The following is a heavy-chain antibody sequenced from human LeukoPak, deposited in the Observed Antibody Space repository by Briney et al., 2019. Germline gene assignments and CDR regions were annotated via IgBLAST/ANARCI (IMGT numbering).Heavy chain of an antibody. J-gene: IGHJ4*02. CDR2: VYNSVST. CDR3: ARGVSGYLGD. Sequence: SETLSLTCDVSGYSISSGYYWGWIRQPPGKGLEWIGSVYNSVSTYYNPSLKSRVTISVDTSKNQFSLKLSSVTAADTAVYYCARGVSGYLGDWGQGTLVTVSS. V-gene: IGHV4-38-2*01. D-gene: IGHD3-22*01. CDR1: GYSISSGYY.